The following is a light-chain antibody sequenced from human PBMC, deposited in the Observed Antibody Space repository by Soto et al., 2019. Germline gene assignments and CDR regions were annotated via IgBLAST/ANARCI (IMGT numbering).Light chain of an antibody. CDR3: QQYHSWPA. Sequence: EIVMTQSPATLSVSPGERATLSCRASQSVFSSLAWYQQRPGQAPRLLIYGSATRATGIPDRFSGSGSGTEFTRTISSLQSEDSAVYYCQQYHSWPAFGQGTEVEI. CDR2: GSA. CDR1: QSVFSS. V-gene: IGKV3-15*01. J-gene: IGKJ1*01.